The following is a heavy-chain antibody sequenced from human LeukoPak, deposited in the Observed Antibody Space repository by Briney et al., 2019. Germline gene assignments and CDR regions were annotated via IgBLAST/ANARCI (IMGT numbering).Heavy chain of an antibody. V-gene: IGHV4-59*01. J-gene: IGHJ6*02. CDR3: ARIPYLYYYGMDV. CDR2: TYYSGST. Sequence: PSETLSLTCTVSGGSISSYYWSWIRQPPGKGLEWIGYTYYSGSTNYNPSLKSRVTISVDTSKNQFSLKLSSVTAADTAVYYCARIPYLYYYGMDVWGQGTTVTVSS. CDR1: GGSISSYY.